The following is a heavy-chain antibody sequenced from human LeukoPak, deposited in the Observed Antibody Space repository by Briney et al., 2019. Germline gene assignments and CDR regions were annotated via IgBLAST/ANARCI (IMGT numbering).Heavy chain of an antibody. D-gene: IGHD3-10*01. CDR1: GSTVSSNY. J-gene: IGHJ3*02. Sequence: PGGSLRLSCAASGSTVSSNYMSWVRQAPGKGLEWVSVIYSGGSTYYADSVKGRFTISRDNSKNTLYLQMNSLRAEDTAVYYCARLGGYYGSGSYTHHAFDIWGQGTMVTVSS. CDR3: ARLGGYYGSGSYTHHAFDI. V-gene: IGHV3-66*01. CDR2: IYSGGST.